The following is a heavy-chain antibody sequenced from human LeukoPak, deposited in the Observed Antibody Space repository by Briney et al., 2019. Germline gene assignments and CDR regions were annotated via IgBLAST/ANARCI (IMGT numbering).Heavy chain of an antibody. Sequence: GESLKISCKGSGYSFTSYWIGWVRQMPGKGLEWMGIIYPGDSDTRYSPSFQGQVTISADKSISTAYLQWSSLKASDTAMYYCARHGIFCSSTSCYRAGFDPWGQGTLVTVSS. CDR2: IYPGDSDT. J-gene: IGHJ5*02. CDR1: GYSFTSYW. V-gene: IGHV5-51*01. CDR3: ARHGIFCSSTSCYRAGFDP. D-gene: IGHD2-2*02.